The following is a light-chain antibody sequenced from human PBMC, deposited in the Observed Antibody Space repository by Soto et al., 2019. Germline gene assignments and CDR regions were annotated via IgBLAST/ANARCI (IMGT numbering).Light chain of an antibody. J-gene: IGKJ2*01. CDR1: QSISSY. CDR2: AAS. CDR3: QQYDNVPRT. V-gene: IGKV1-39*01. Sequence: DIQMTQSPSSLSASVGDRVTITCRASQSISSYLNWYQQKPGKAPKLLIYAASSLQSGVPSRFSGSGSGTDFTLTISSLQPEDFATYYCQQYDNVPRTFGQGTRLEI.